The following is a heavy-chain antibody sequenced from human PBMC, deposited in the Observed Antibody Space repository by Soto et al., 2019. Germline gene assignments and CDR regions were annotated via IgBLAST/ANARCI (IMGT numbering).Heavy chain of an antibody. D-gene: IGHD3-3*01. V-gene: IGHV3-30*18. CDR3: TKRRDVLRFLEWSSGMEV. CDR1: GFTFSNYG. J-gene: IGHJ6*02. Sequence: GGSLRLSCAASGFTFSNYGMHWVRQAPGKGLEWVAFISDDGSNKYYADSMKGRFTMSRDNSKRTLYLQMSSLRVEDTAVYYCTKRRDVLRFLEWSSGMEVWGQGTTVTVSS. CDR2: ISDDGSNK.